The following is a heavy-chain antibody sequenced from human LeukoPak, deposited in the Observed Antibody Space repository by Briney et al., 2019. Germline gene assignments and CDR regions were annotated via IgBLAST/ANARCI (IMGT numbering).Heavy chain of an antibody. Sequence: GGSLRLSCAASGFTFSSYAMSWVRQAPGKGLEWVSAISGSGGTTYYADSVKGRFTIFRDNSKNTLYLQMNSLRAEDTAVYYCAKGSNLEYYFDYWGQGTLVTVSS. CDR1: GFTFSSYA. J-gene: IGHJ4*02. CDR2: ISGSGGTT. CDR3: AKGSNLEYYFDY. V-gene: IGHV3-23*01. D-gene: IGHD3-10*01.